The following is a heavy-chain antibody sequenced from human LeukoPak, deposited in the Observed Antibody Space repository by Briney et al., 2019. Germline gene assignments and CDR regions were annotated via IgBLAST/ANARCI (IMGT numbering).Heavy chain of an antibody. CDR2: IWYDGSNK. V-gene: IGHV3-33*06. D-gene: IGHD3-16*01. J-gene: IGHJ6*03. CDR3: ANGALYYYYYMDV. CDR1: GLTFSSYG. Sequence: GGSLRLSCAASGLTFSSYGMHWVRQAPGKGLEWVAVIWYDGSNKYYADSVKGRFTISRDNSKNTLYLQMNSLRAEDTAVYYCANGALYYYYYMDVWGKGTTVTVSS.